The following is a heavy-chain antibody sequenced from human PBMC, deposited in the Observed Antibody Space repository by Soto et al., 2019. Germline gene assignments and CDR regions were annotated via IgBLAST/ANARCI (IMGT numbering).Heavy chain of an antibody. CDR2: IKQDGSEK. D-gene: IGHD3-16*01. CDR1: GFTFSSYW. J-gene: IGHJ4*02. CDR3: ARFALRTITMITYYFDY. Sequence: PGGSLRLSCAASGFTFSSYWMSWVRQAPGKGLEWVANIKQDGSEKYYVDSVKGRFTISRDNAKNSLYLQMNSLRAEDTAVYYCARFALRTITMITYYFDYWGQGTLVTVSS. V-gene: IGHV3-7*01.